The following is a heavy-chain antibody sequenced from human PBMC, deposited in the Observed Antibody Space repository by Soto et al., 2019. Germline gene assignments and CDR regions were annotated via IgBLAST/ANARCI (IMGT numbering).Heavy chain of an antibody. J-gene: IGHJ5*02. D-gene: IGHD3-22*01. Sequence: EVQLVESGGGLVQPGGSLRLSCAASGFTFSSYSMNWVRQAPGKGLEWVSYISSSSSTIYYADSVKGRFTISRDNAKNSLYLQMNSLRAEDTAVYSCARAYYDNWFDPWGQGTLVTVSS. CDR2: ISSSSSTI. CDR3: ARAYYDNWFDP. V-gene: IGHV3-48*01. CDR1: GFTFSSYS.